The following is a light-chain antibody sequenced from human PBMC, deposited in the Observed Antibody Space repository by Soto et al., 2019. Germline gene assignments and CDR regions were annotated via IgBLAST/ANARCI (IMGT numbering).Light chain of an antibody. Sequence: QSVLTQPASVSGSPGQSISISCTGTSSDVGVYDYVSWYQQPPGKAPKLMIYDVSVRPSGVSTRFSGSKSGNTASLTISGLQAEDEADYYCSSYTNSGTVVLFGGGTKLPVL. CDR1: SSDVGVYDY. CDR3: SSYTNSGTVVL. J-gene: IGLJ2*01. CDR2: DVS. V-gene: IGLV2-14*03.